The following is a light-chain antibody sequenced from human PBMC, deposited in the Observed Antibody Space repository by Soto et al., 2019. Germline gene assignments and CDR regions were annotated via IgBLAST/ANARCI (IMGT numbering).Light chain of an antibody. CDR1: QSVAGNS. CDR2: GAS. Sequence: EIVLTQSPVTLSLSPGERATLSCRASQSVAGNSLAWYRHKPGQAPKLVIYGASSRSAGVPDRFVGSGSGTGFTLTISRLEPEDFAVYYCQQYGSSRDTFGQGTKLEIK. V-gene: IGKV3-20*01. CDR3: QQYGSSRDT. J-gene: IGKJ2*01.